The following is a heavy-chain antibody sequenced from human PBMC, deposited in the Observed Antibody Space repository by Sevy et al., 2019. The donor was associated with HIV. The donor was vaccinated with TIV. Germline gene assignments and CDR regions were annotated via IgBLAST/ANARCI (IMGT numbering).Heavy chain of an antibody. V-gene: IGHV3-30*02. Sequence: GGSLRLSCAASGFTFSSYGMHWVRQAPGKGLEWVAFIRYDGSNKYYADSVKGRFTISRDNSKNTLYLQMNSLRAEDTAVYYCAKGVVDIVATRTNWFDPWGQRTLVTVSS. CDR2: IRYDGSNK. D-gene: IGHD5-12*01. CDR1: GFTFSSYG. CDR3: AKGVVDIVATRTNWFDP. J-gene: IGHJ5*02.